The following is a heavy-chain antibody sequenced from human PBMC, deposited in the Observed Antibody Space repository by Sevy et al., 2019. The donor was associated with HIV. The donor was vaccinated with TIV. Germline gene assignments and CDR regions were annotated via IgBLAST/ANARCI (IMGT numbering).Heavy chain of an antibody. J-gene: IGHJ2*01. V-gene: IGHV1-69*13. Sequence: ASVKVSCKASGGTFSNYGVTWVRQAPGQGLEWMGGIIPMFGTANYAQKFRGRVTVTADESTRTANMELSSLRSEDTALYYCARVGGRGHFDLWGRGTLVTVSS. D-gene: IGHD3-16*01. CDR2: IIPMFGTA. CDR1: GGTFSNYG. CDR3: ARVGGRGHFDL.